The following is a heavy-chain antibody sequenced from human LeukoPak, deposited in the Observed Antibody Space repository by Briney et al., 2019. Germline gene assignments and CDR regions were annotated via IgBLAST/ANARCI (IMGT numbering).Heavy chain of an antibody. J-gene: IGHJ4*02. V-gene: IGHV3-53*01. CDR3: AIGPAAYN. Sequence: GGSLTLSCTASGFTVSRNHMSWVRQAPGEGLEWVSVIYRGGNTEHAHSVKGRFTISRENFKNTLYLQMNSLRAEDTAVYYCAIGPAAYNWGQGTLVTFSS. D-gene: IGHD6-25*01. CDR1: GFTVSRNH. CDR2: IYRGGNT.